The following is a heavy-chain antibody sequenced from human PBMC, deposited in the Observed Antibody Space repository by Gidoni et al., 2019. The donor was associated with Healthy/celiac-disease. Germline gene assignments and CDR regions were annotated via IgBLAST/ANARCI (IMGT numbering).Heavy chain of an antibody. D-gene: IGHD2-2*01. V-gene: IGHV3-23*04. CDR1: GFTFSSYA. CDR2: ISGSGGST. Sequence: EVQLVESGGGLVQPGGSLRLSCAASGFTFSSYAMSWVRQAPGKGLEWVSAISGSGGSTYYADSVKGRFTISRDNSKNTLYLQMNSLRAEDTAVYYCAKILGYCSSTSCHFDYWGQGTLVTVSS. CDR3: AKILGYCSSTSCHFDY. J-gene: IGHJ4*02.